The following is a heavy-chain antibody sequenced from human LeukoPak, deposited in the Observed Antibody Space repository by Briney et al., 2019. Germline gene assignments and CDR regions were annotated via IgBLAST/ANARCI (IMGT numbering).Heavy chain of an antibody. D-gene: IGHD6-19*01. CDR1: GYTFTGYY. CDR2: INPNSGGT. CDR3: ARAGSSGWYPYYYYYGMDV. J-gene: IGHJ6*02. Sequence: ASVKVSCKASGYTFTGYYMHWVRQAPGQGLEWMGWINPNSGGTNYAQKFQGRVTMTRDTSISTAYMELSRLRSDDTAVYYCARAGSSGWYPYYYYYGMDVWGQGTTVTVSS. V-gene: IGHV1-2*02.